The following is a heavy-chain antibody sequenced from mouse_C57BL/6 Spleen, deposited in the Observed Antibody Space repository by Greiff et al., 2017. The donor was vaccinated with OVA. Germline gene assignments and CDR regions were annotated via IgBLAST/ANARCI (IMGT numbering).Heavy chain of an antibody. V-gene: IGHV5-9-1*02. Sequence: EVKLMESGEGLVKPGGSLKLSCAASGFTFSSYAMSWVRQTPEKRLEWVAYISSGGDYIYYADTVKGRFTISRDNARNTLYLQMSSLKSEDTAMYYCTRGTITTVVANYWYFDVWGTGTTVTVSS. J-gene: IGHJ1*03. CDR1: GFTFSSYA. CDR2: ISSGGDYI. CDR3: TRGTITTVVANYWYFDV. D-gene: IGHD1-1*01.